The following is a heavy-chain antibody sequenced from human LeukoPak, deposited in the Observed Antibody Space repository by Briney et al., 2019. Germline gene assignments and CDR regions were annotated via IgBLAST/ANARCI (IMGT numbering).Heavy chain of an antibody. CDR1: GYTFTTYD. CDR2: MNPKSGNT. CDR3: ARFLVRGIITNPIDY. V-gene: IGHV1-8*01. Sequence: GASVKVSCKASGYTFTTYDISWVRQATGQGLEWMGWMNPKSGNTGYAQKFQGRVTMTRNTSINTAYMELSSLRSEDTAIYYCARFLVRGIITNPIDYWGQETLVTVSS. D-gene: IGHD3-10*01. J-gene: IGHJ4*02.